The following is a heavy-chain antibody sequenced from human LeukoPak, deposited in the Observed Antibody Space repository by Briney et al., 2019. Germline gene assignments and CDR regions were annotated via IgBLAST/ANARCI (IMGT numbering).Heavy chain of an antibody. V-gene: IGHV4-34*01. CDR3: ARGLPYYYDSSGYYRSYWYFDL. Sequence: SETLSLTCAVYGGSFSGYYLSWIRQPPGKGLEWIGEINHSGSTNYNPSLKSRVTISVDTSKNQFSLKLSSVTAADTAVYYCARGLPYYYDSSGYYRSYWYFDLWGRGTLVTVSS. J-gene: IGHJ2*01. CDR2: INHSGST. CDR1: GGSFSGYY. D-gene: IGHD3-22*01.